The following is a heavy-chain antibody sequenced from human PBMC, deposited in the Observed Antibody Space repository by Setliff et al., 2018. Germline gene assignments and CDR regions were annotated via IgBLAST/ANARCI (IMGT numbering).Heavy chain of an antibody. D-gene: IGHD1-26*01. CDR3: ARTIVGGATRLDY. CDR2: INPNSGGT. V-gene: IGHV1-2*02. J-gene: IGHJ4*02. CDR1: GYTFTGYY. Sequence: RASVKVSCKASGYTFTGYYMHWVRQAPGQGLEWMGWINPNSGGTNYAQKFQGRVTMTRDTSISTAYMELNRLRSDDTAVHYCARTIVGGATRLDYWGLGTLVTVSS.